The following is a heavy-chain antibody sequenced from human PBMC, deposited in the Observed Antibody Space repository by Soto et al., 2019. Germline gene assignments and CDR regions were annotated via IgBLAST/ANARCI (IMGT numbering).Heavy chain of an antibody. V-gene: IGHV4-30-4*01. CDR2: IYYRAMP. J-gene: IGHJ4*02. CDR1: GGSITRGDYY. CDR3: ARGSALLFYYFDY. Sequence: PSETLSLTCNVSGGSITRGDYYWSWLRQPPGKGLEWIGYIYYRAMPYYNPSLKSRVTISVDTSKNQFSLSMTSVTAADTAVYYCARGSALLFYYFDYWGQGTPFTVSS. D-gene: IGHD6-13*01.